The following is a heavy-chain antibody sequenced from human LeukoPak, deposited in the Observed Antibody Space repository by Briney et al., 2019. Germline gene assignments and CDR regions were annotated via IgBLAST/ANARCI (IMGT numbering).Heavy chain of an antibody. J-gene: IGHJ5*02. CDR2: INSDGGGA. CDR1: GLTFCNNW. CDR3: ARDVPHNWFDT. V-gene: IGHV3-74*01. Sequence: PGGSLRLSCAAPGLTFCNNWMHWVRQGPGKGLVWVSRINSDGGGAIYADSVKGRFTVSRDNAKNTLYLQMNSLRAEDTAVYYCARDVPHNWFDTWGQGTLVTVSS.